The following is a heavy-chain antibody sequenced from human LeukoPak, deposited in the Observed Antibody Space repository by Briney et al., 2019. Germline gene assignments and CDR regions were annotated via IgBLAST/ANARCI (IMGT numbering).Heavy chain of an antibody. Sequence: GGSLRLSCAASGFTFSSYWMHWVRQAPGKGLVWVSRINSDGSSTNYADSVKGRFTISRDNAKNALYLQMNSLTAEDTAVYYCARVAGGTYYPDYWGQGTLVTVSS. CDR1: GFTFSSYW. CDR3: ARVAGGTYYPDY. D-gene: IGHD3-16*01. J-gene: IGHJ4*02. CDR2: INSDGSST. V-gene: IGHV3-74*01.